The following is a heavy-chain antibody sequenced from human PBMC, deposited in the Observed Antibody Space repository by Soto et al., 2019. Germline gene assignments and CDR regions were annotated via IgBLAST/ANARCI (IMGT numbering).Heavy chain of an antibody. CDR1: GFTFSSYG. Sequence: QVQLVESGGGVVQPGRSLRLSCAASGFTFSSYGMHWVRQAPGKGLEWVALISYDGSSKKYADSVKGRFTISRDSSKKTMYLQMDSLRAEDTAGYYWAKDKAGHVLYSVWNYYYGMDVWGQGTTVTVPS. D-gene: IGHD1-1*01. J-gene: IGHJ6*02. CDR3: AKDKAGHVLYSVWNYYYGMDV. CDR2: ISYDGSSK. V-gene: IGHV3-30*18.